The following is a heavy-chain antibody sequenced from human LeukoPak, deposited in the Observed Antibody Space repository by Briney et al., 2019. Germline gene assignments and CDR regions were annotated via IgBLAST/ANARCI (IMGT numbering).Heavy chain of an antibody. CDR2: IYPGDSDT. Sequence: GESLKISCKASGYSFTNYWIGWVRQMPGKRLEWMGIIYPGDSDTRYSPSFQGQVTISADKSVNTAYLQWNSLTASDTAMYYCARLTDYYDSSGYYRNYNWFDPWGQGTLVTVSS. V-gene: IGHV5-51*01. CDR3: ARLTDYYDSSGYYRNYNWFDP. CDR1: GYSFTNYW. D-gene: IGHD3-22*01. J-gene: IGHJ5*02.